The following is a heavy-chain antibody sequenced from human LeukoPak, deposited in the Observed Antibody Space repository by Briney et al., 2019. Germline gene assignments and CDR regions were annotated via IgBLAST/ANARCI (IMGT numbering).Heavy chain of an antibody. V-gene: IGHV3-7*03. D-gene: IGHD3-3*01. CDR3: ARGVLVLRFLEWLYYFDY. CDR2: IKQDGSEK. Sequence: PGGSLRLSCAASGFTFSSYWMSWVRQAPGKELEWVANIKQDGSEKYYVDSVKGRFTISRDNAKNSLYLQMNSLRAEDTAVYYCARGVLVLRFLEWLYYFDYWGQGTLVTVSS. CDR1: GFTFSSYW. J-gene: IGHJ4*02.